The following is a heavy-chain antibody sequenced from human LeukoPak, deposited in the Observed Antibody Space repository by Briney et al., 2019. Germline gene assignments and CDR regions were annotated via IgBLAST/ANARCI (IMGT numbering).Heavy chain of an antibody. CDR3: ARDRGALLYMDV. CDR2: ITSSSSYI. D-gene: IGHD1-26*01. V-gene: IGHV3-21*01. CDR1: GFTFSSYS. Sequence: GGSLRLSCAASGFTFSSYSMNWVRQAPGKGPEWVSSITSSSSYIYYADSVKGRFTISRDNSKNTLYLQMNSLRAEDTAVYYCARDRGALLYMDVWGKGTTVTISS. J-gene: IGHJ6*03.